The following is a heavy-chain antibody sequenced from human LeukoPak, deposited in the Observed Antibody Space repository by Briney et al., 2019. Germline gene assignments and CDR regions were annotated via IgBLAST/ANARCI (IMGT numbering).Heavy chain of an antibody. CDR2: INPNSGGT. CDR3: ARVHYPGYSSTWTDY. D-gene: IGHD6-13*01. J-gene: IGHJ4*02. V-gene: IGHV1-2*02. CDR1: GYTFTDHH. Sequence: EASVKVSCKASGYTFTDHHMHWVRQAPGQGLEWMGWINPNSGGTSYAQRFQGRATMTRDTSMSAAYMELTRLTSDDTAVYYCARVHYPGYSSTWTDYWGQGTLVTVSS.